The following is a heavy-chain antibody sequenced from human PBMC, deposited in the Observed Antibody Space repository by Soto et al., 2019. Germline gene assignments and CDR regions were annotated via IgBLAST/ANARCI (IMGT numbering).Heavy chain of an antibody. V-gene: IGHV3-33*01. CDR1: GFTFRNYG. Sequence: QVQLVESGGGVVQPGRSLRLSCATSGFTFRNYGMHWVRQAPGKGLEWVALIWYDGRTKNYADSVKGRFSISRYNFQNTLYMEMNSVRVEDTALYDCALSRHSCSSGYFDSWGQGTLVTVSS. CDR3: ALSRHSCSSGYFDS. D-gene: IGHD6-6*01. J-gene: IGHJ4*02. CDR2: IWYDGRTK.